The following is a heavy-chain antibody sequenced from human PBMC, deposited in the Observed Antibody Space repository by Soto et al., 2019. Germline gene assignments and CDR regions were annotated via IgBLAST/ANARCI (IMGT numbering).Heavy chain of an antibody. J-gene: IGHJ3*02. CDR3: ARHGRTGYDILTGYYPVDAFDI. CDR2: IYYSGST. V-gene: IGHV4-39*01. CDR1: GGSISSSSYY. D-gene: IGHD3-9*01. Sequence: QLQLQESGPGLVKPSETLSLTCTVSGGSISSSSYYWGWIRQPPGKGLEWIGSIYYSGSTYYNPSLKSRVTISVDTSKNQFSLKLSSVTAADTAVYYCARHGRTGYDILTGYYPVDAFDIWGQGTMVTVSS.